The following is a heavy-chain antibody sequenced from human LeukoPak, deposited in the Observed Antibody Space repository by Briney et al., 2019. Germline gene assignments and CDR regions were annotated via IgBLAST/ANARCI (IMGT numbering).Heavy chain of an antibody. CDR3: ARVSVDIVATISFDY. Sequence: SETLSLTCAVYGGSFSGYYWSWIRQPPGKGLEWIGEINHSGSTNYNPSLKSRVTISVDTSKNQFSLKLSSVTAADTAVYYCARVSVDIVATISFDYWGQGTLVTVSS. V-gene: IGHV4-34*01. CDR2: INHSGST. CDR1: GGSFSGYY. D-gene: IGHD5-12*01. J-gene: IGHJ4*02.